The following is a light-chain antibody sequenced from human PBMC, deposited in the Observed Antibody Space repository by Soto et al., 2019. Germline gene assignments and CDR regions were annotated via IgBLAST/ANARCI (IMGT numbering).Light chain of an antibody. CDR2: GAS. Sequence: EVVLTQSPATLSVSPGERATLSCRASQTVGTNLAWYQQRPGQAPRLLIYGASTRATGIPARFSGSGSGSEFTLTISSLQYDDFAAYYCQQYNKWPLFTFGPGTRVDNK. CDR1: QTVGTN. J-gene: IGKJ3*01. CDR3: QQYNKWPLFT. V-gene: IGKV3-15*01.